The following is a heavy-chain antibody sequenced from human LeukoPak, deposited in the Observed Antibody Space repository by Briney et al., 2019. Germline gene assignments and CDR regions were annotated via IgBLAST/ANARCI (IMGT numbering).Heavy chain of an antibody. V-gene: IGHV5-51*01. J-gene: IGHJ4*02. Sequence: GESLKISCKGSGYSFTNYWIGWVRQMPGKGLERMGIIYPGDSDTRYSPSFQGQVTISADKSISTAYLQWSGLKASDTAMYYCARGGSVVRGVIPRDYWGQGTLVTVSS. D-gene: IGHD3-10*01. CDR3: ARGGSVVRGVIPRDY. CDR1: GYSFTNYW. CDR2: IYPGDSDT.